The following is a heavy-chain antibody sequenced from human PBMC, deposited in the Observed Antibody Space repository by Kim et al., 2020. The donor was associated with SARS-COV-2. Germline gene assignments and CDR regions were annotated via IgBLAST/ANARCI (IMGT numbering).Heavy chain of an antibody. CDR1: GYTFTSYA. CDR2: INAGNGNT. J-gene: IGHJ6*02. V-gene: IGHV1-3*01. Sequence: ASVKVSCKASGYTFTSYAMHWVRQAPGQRLEWMGWINAGNGNTKYSQKFQGRVTITRDTSASTAYMELSSLRSEDTAVYYCAGGQWFGTPVDGMDVWGQGTTVTVS. CDR3: AGGQWFGTPVDGMDV. D-gene: IGHD3-10*01.